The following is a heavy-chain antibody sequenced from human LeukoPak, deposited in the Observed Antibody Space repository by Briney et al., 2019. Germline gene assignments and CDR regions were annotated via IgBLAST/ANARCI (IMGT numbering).Heavy chain of an antibody. Sequence: ASVKVSCKASGYTFTSYDINWVRQATGQGLEWMGWMNPNSGNTGYAQKFQGRVTMTEDTSTDTAYMELSSLRSEDTAVYYCATGTVAIDYWGQGTLVTVSS. CDR1: GYTFTSYD. CDR3: ATGTVAIDY. D-gene: IGHD4-17*01. J-gene: IGHJ4*02. V-gene: IGHV1-8*02. CDR2: MNPNSGNT.